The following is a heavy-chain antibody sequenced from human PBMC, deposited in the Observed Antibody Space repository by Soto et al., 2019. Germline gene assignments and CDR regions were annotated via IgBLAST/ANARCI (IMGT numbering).Heavy chain of an antibody. CDR2: ANPSGGST. D-gene: IGHD6-25*01. Sequence: ASVKVSCKASGNTFTSYYMHWVRQAPGQGPEWMGLANPSGGSTYYAQKFRGRVTMTRDTSTSTLYMELSSLRFDDTAVYYCACFITASGTHDAFDIWGQGTMVTVS. CDR3: ACFITASGTHDAFDI. CDR1: GNTFTSYY. J-gene: IGHJ3*02. V-gene: IGHV1-46*01.